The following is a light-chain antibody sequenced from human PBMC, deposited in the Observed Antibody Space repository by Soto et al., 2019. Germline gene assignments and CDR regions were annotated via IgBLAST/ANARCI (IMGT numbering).Light chain of an antibody. CDR2: DGA. CDR3: QQRNDWRRGT. CDR1: QSVNRH. J-gene: IGKJ5*01. V-gene: IGKV3-11*01. Sequence: EIVLTQSPAKVSLSPCDTATLSCRSSQSVNRHLAWYQQKPGQAPRLLIYDGASRVTGVPARFSGSGSGTDFTLTISSLEPEDFAVYYCQQRNDWRRGTFGQGTRLEI.